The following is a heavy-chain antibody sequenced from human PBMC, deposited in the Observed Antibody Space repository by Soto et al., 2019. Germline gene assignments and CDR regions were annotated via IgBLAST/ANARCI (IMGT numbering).Heavy chain of an antibody. Sequence: QVQLVQSAAEVKKPGASVKVSCKASGYSFTSYGISWVRRAPGQGLEWMGWVSPYNGHTQFAQRYQGRVTMTTDTITRTAYMELRNLRSDDTAHYYCARDLTIVPATHPRLENYSMDVWGQGTTVIVSS. CDR2: VSPYNGHT. V-gene: IGHV1-18*01. D-gene: IGHD2-2*01. CDR1: GYSFTSYG. J-gene: IGHJ6*02. CDR3: ARDLTIVPATHPRLENYSMDV.